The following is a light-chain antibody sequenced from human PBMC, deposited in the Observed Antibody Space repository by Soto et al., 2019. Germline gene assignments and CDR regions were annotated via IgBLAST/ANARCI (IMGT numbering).Light chain of an antibody. Sequence: IQMTHSPSTLSVSLGDIVTITFRAIQTISSWLAWYQQKPGKAPKLLIYKASTLKSGVPSRFSGSGSGTEFTLTTSSLQPDDFATYYCQHYNSYSEAFGQGTKVDIK. V-gene: IGKV1-5*03. CDR3: QHYNSYSEA. CDR2: KAS. CDR1: QTISSW. J-gene: IGKJ1*01.